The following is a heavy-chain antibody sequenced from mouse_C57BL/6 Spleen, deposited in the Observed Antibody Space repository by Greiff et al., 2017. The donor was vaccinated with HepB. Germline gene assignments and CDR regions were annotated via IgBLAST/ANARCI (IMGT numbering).Heavy chain of an antibody. D-gene: IGHD1-1*01. CDR3: ARSYYYGSSLYAMDY. CDR1: GFSLTSYG. J-gene: IGHJ4*01. Sequence: VQLQQSGPGLVQPSQSLSITCTVSGFSLTSYGVHWVRQSPGKGLEWLGVIWRGGSTDYNAAFMSRLSITKDNSKSQVFFKMNRMQADDTAIYYCARSYYYGSSLYAMDYWGQGTSVTVAS. CDR2: IWRGGST. V-gene: IGHV2-5*01.